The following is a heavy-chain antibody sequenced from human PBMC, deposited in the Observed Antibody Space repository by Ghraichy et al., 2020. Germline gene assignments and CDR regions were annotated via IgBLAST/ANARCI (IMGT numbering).Heavy chain of an antibody. CDR3: ARPTGAYYYYYGMDV. V-gene: IGHV3-7*01. J-gene: IGHJ6*02. CDR2: IKHDGGEK. CDR1: GFTFTNYW. Sequence: GESLNISCAASGFTFTNYWMTWVRQAPGKGLEWVANIKHDGGEKYYVDSVKGRFTISRDNGKNSLYLQMNSLRAEDTAVYYCARPTGAYYYYYGMDVWGQGTTVTVSS.